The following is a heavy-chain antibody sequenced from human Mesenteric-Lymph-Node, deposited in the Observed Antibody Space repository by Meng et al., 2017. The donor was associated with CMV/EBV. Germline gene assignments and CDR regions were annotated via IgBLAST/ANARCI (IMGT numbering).Heavy chain of an antibody. CDR1: GFTFSNTW. Sequence: GESLKISCAASGFTFSNTWMSWVRQAPGKGLEWVGRIKSKSDGGTTDYAAPVKGRFTISRDDSKYTLYLQMNSLRAEDTAVYYCARSPYDFWSGYYTSWFDPWGQGTLVTVSS. CDR2: IKSKSDGGTT. J-gene: IGHJ5*02. D-gene: IGHD3-3*01. CDR3: ARSPYDFWSGYYTSWFDP. V-gene: IGHV3-15*01.